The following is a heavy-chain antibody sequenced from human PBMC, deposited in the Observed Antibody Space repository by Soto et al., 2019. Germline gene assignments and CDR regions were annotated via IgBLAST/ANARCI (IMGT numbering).Heavy chain of an antibody. D-gene: IGHD2-21*01. Sequence: EVQLVESGGGLVQPGGPLRLSCAASGFTFSNYWMHWVRQVPGKGLVWVSRINTDGSATNYADSVKGRFTVSRDNAKNTQYLQMNNLRAEDTAVYYCARDGEGYWGQGTLVTVSS. V-gene: IGHV3-74*01. CDR1: GFTFSNYW. J-gene: IGHJ4*02. CDR3: ARDGEGY. CDR2: INTDGSAT.